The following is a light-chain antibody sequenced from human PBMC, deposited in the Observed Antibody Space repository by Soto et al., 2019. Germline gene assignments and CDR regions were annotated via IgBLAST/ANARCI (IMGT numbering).Light chain of an antibody. CDR1: QSISSY. Sequence: DIQMTQSSSSLSASVGDRVTITCRASQSISSYLNWYQQKPGKAPKLLIYAASSLQGGVPSRFSGSGSGTDFTLTISSLQPEDFATYYCQQSYSTPYTFGQGTKLEIK. J-gene: IGKJ2*01. V-gene: IGKV1-39*01. CDR2: AAS. CDR3: QQSYSTPYT.